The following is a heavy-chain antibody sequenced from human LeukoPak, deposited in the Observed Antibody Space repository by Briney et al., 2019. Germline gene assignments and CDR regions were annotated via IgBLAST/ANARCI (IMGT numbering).Heavy chain of an antibody. Sequence: PSETLSLTCAVYGGSFSGYYWSWVRQPPGKGLEWIGEINHSGSTNYNPSLTSRVTISVDTSKNQFSLKVRSVTAADTAIYYCARRLHQLPIDYWGQGTLVTVSS. CDR2: INHSGST. CDR1: GGSFSGYY. CDR3: ARRLHQLPIDY. J-gene: IGHJ4*02. D-gene: IGHD2-2*01. V-gene: IGHV4-34*01.